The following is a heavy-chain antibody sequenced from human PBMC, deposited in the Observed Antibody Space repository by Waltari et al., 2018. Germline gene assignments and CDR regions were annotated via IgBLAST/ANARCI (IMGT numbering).Heavy chain of an antibody. D-gene: IGHD3-10*01. CDR1: GDSITISYYY. CDR2: VYYTGST. J-gene: IGHJ5*02. CDR3: ARTFMVRTIRSRGWFDP. Sequence: QLQLQESGPRLVKPSETLSLTCSVSGDSITISYYYWPWIRQPPGKGLEWIGSVYYTGSTYYKASLKSRVTISVDTSKNYFSLSLTSVTATDTAIYFCARTFMVRTIRSRGWFDPWGQGTLVTVSS. V-gene: IGHV4-39*02.